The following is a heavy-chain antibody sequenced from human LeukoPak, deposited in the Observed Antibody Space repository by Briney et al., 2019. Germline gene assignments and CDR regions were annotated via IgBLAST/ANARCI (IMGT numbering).Heavy chain of an antibody. CDR2: IYPGDSDT. J-gene: IGHJ5*02. Sequence: RGESLKISCKGSGYSFTSYWIGWVRQMPGKGLEWMGIIYPGDSDTRYSPSLQGQVTISVDKSISAAYLQWGSLKASDSAMYYCARALYCNNGVCKWFDPWGQGTLVTVSS. D-gene: IGHD2-8*01. V-gene: IGHV5-51*01. CDR3: ARALYCNNGVCKWFDP. CDR1: GYSFTSYW.